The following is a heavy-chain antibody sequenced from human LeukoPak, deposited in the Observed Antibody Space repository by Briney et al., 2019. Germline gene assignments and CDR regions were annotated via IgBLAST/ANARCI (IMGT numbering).Heavy chain of an antibody. Sequence: ASVKVSCKASGYIFTGYYMHWVRQAPGQGLEWMGWINPNSGGTNYAQKFQGRVTMTRDTSISTAYMELSSLRSDDTAVYYCARGKISSSDRSGYWGQGTLVTVSS. D-gene: IGHD6-13*01. J-gene: IGHJ4*02. V-gene: IGHV1-2*02. CDR2: INPNSGGT. CDR3: ARGKISSSDRSGY. CDR1: GYIFTGYY.